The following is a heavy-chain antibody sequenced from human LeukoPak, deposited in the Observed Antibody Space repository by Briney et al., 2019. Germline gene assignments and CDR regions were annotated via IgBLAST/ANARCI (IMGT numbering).Heavy chain of an antibody. CDR3: ARDTYCSSTSCYTYYYYGMDV. V-gene: IGHV7-4-1*02. J-gene: IGHJ6*02. D-gene: IGHD2-2*02. Sequence: GASVKVSCKASGYTLTSYAMNWVRQAPGQGLEWMGWINTNTGNPTYAQGFTGRFVFSLDTSVSTAYLQISSLKAEDTAVYYCARDTYCSSTSCYTYYYYGMDVWGQGTTVTVSS. CDR1: GYTLTSYA. CDR2: INTNTGNP.